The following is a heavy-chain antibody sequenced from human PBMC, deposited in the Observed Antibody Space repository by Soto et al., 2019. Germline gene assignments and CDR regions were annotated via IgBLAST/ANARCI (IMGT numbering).Heavy chain of an antibody. Sequence: SVKVSCKASGGTFSSYAISWVRQAPGQGLEWMGGIIPIFGTANYAQKFQGRVTITADESTSTAYMELSSLRFEDTAVYYCARVRHLYGSDAFDIWGQGTMVTVSS. CDR3: ARVRHLYGSDAFDI. CDR2: IIPIFGTA. D-gene: IGHD3-10*01. J-gene: IGHJ3*02. CDR1: GGTFSSYA. V-gene: IGHV1-69*13.